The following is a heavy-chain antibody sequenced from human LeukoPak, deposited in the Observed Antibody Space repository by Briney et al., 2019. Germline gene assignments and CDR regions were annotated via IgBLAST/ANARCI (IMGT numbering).Heavy chain of an antibody. J-gene: IGHJ3*02. CDR2: ISAYNGNT. V-gene: IGHV1-18*01. CDR3: ARAVDYYDSSGRGNAFDI. CDR1: GYTFTSYG. D-gene: IGHD3-22*01. Sequence: PTASVKVSCKASGYTFTSYGISWVRQAPGQGLEWMGWISAYNGNTNYAQKLQGRVTMTTDTSTSTAYMELRSLRSDDTAVYYCARAVDYYDSSGRGNAFDIWGQGTMVTVSS.